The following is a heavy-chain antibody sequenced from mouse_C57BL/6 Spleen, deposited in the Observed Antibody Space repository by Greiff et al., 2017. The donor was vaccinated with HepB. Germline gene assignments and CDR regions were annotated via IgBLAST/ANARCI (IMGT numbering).Heavy chain of an antibody. V-gene: IGHV1-22*01. Sequence: EVQLQQSGPELVKPGASVKMSCKASGYTFTDYNMHWVKQSHGKSLEWIGYINPNNGGTSYHQKFKGKATLTVNKSSSTAYMEFRSLTSEDSAVYYCARLAYYRYFDVWGTGTTVTVSS. J-gene: IGHJ1*03. D-gene: IGHD2-10*01. CDR2: INPNNGGT. CDR3: ARLAYYRYFDV. CDR1: GYTFTDYN.